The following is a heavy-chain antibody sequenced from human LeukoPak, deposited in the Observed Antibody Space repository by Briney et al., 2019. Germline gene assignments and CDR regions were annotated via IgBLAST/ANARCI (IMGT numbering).Heavy chain of an antibody. CDR3: ARVGSNWSNDY. J-gene: IGHJ4*02. CDR2: ISSSSSSYI. V-gene: IGHV3-21*06. CDR1: GFTGSSYS. Sequence: GGSLRLSCAASGFTGSSYSMNWVRQAPGKGLEWVSSISSSSSSYIHYADSVKGRFTISRDNAKNSLYLQMNSLRAEDTAVYYCARVGSNWSNDYWGQGTLVTVSS. D-gene: IGHD6-13*01.